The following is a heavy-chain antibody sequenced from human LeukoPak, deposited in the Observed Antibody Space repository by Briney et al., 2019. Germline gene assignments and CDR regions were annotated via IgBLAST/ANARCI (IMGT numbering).Heavy chain of an antibody. D-gene: IGHD1-7*01. V-gene: IGHV5-51*01. CDR3: ARHTTQSGTCAVGY. J-gene: IGHJ4*02. CDR2: IYPGDSGT. Sequence: GESLKISCKGSGYSFTNYWIGWVRQMPGKGLEWMGIIYPGDSGTRYNPSFQGQVTISADKSISTAYLQWSSLKASDTAMYYCARHTTQSGTCAVGYWGQGTLVTVSS. CDR1: GYSFTNYW.